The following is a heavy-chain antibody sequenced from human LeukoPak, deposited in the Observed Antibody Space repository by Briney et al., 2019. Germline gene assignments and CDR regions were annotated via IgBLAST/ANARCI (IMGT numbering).Heavy chain of an antibody. CDR1: GGTFTSYA. CDR2: IIPIFGTA. CDR3: ARGGRDIVATHFDY. D-gene: IGHD5-12*01. Sequence: ASVKVSCKASGGTFTSYAISWVRQAPGQGLEWMGGIIPIFGTANYAQKFQGRVTITADKSTSTAYMELSSLRSEDTAVYYCARGGRDIVATHFDYWGQGTLVTVSS. J-gene: IGHJ4*02. V-gene: IGHV1-69*06.